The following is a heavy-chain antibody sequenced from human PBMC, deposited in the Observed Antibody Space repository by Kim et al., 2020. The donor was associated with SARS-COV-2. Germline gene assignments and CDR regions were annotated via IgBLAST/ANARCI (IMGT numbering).Heavy chain of an antibody. D-gene: IGHD5-18*01. CDR1: GFTFSSYA. J-gene: IGHJ4*02. CDR3: AREGHTAMVSFDY. Sequence: GGSLRLSCAASGFTFSSYAMHWVRQAPGKGLEWVAVISYDGSNKYYADSVKGRFTISRDNSKNTLYLQMNSLRAEDTAVYYCAREGHTAMVSFDYWGQGTLVTVSS. CDR2: ISYDGSNK. V-gene: IGHV3-30*04.